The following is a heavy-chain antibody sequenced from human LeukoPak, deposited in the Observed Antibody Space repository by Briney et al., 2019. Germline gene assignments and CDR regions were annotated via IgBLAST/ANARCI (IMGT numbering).Heavy chain of an antibody. CDR2: ISAYNGNT. Sequence: ASVKVSCKASGYTFTSYGISWVRQAPRQGLEWMGWISAYNGNTNYAQKLQGRVTMTTDTSTSTAYMELRSLRSDDTAVYYCAREVSSGWYSGNDYWGQGTLVTVSS. D-gene: IGHD6-19*01. CDR1: GYTFTSYG. CDR3: AREVSSGWYSGNDY. J-gene: IGHJ4*02. V-gene: IGHV1-18*01.